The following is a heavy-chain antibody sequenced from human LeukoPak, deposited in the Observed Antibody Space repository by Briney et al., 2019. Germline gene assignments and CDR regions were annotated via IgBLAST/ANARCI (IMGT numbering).Heavy chain of an antibody. V-gene: IGHV3-23*01. CDR2: ISNSDGNT. CDR3: AKDVSYGYVGDAFDI. J-gene: IGHJ3*02. CDR1: GFTFSSYA. Sequence: GGSLRLSCIASGFTFSSYAMSWVRQAPGKGLEWASTISNSDGNTYYADSVKGRFTISRDNSKNTLYLQMNSLRAEDTAVYYCAKDVSYGYVGDAFDIWGQGTMVTVSS. D-gene: IGHD5-18*01.